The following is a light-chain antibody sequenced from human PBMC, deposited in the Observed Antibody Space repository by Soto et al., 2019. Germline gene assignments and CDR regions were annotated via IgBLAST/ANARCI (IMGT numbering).Light chain of an antibody. CDR2: GAS. CDR3: QQYDSSPKT. J-gene: IGKJ1*01. Sequence: IVLTQSPGTLSLSPWERATLSCRASQSVTTQLAWYQQKPGQAPRLIIHGASSRATGIPDRFSGSGSGTDFTPTISRLEPEDFAVYYCQQYDSSPKTFGQGTKVDIK. CDR1: QSVTTQ. V-gene: IGKV3-20*01.